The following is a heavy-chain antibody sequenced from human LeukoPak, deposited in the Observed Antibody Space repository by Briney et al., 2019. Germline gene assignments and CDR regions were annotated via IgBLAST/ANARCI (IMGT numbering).Heavy chain of an antibody. V-gene: IGHV4-59*01. CDR1: GGSLSSYY. J-gene: IGHJ3*02. Sequence: SETLSLTCTVSGGSLSSYYWSWIRQPPGKGLEWIGYIYYSGSTNYNPSLKSRVTISVDTSKNQFSLKLSSVTAADTAVYYCARDKRKAYYGSGSYGAFDIWGQGTMVTVSS. CDR2: IYYSGST. D-gene: IGHD3-10*01. CDR3: ARDKRKAYYGSGSYGAFDI.